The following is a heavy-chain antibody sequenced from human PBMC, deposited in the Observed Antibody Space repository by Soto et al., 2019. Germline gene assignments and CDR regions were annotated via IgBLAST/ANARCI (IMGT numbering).Heavy chain of an antibody. CDR3: VTDVTAAVAPDH. V-gene: IGHV3-11*01. CDR2: IDTTGHTT. J-gene: IGHJ4*02. D-gene: IGHD6-19*01. Sequence: SLRLSCAASGFTCRAYHMGWIRQAPGKVLEWVSNIDTTGHTTSYADSVAGRFTTSRDNAKNSLYLQMNSLKGEDTAVYYCVTDVTAAVAPDHWGQGTLVTVSS. CDR1: GFTCRAYH.